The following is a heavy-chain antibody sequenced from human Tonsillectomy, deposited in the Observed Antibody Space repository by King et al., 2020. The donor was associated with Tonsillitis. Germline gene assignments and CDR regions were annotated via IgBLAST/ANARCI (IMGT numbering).Heavy chain of an antibody. D-gene: IGHD6-19*01. J-gene: IGHJ4*02. V-gene: IGHV3-23*04. CDR1: GFTFSSYA. Sequence: VQLVESGGGLVQPGGSLRLSCAASGFTFSSYAMSWVRQAPGKGLEWVSAVSGSGGSPYDADSVKGRFTISRDNSKNTLHLQMNRLRAEDTAVYYCAKDVAVAGGVLYFDYWGQGTLVTVSS. CDR2: VSGSGGSP. CDR3: AKDVAVAGGVLYFDY.